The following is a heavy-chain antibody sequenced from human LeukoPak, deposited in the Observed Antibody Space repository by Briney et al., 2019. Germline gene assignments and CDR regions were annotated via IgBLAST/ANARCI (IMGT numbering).Heavy chain of an antibody. D-gene: IGHD6-19*01. J-gene: IGHJ3*02. CDR2: IYTSGST. Sequence: SETLSLTCTVSGGSISSYYWSWLRQPAGKGLEWIGRIYTSGSTNYNPSLKSRVTMSVDTSKNQFSLKLSSVTAADTAVYYCARGAGTTASEAFDIWGQGTMVAVSS. CDR3: ARGAGTTASEAFDI. CDR1: GGSISSYY. V-gene: IGHV4-4*07.